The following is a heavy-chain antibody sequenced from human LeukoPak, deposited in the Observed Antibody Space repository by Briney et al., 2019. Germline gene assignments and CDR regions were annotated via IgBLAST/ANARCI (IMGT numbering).Heavy chain of an antibody. Sequence: GRSLRLSCAASGFSFSNYSMHWVRQAPPKGLAWVAVISYHGRNKYFADSVKGRFTISRDNSKNTLYLQVNSLRAEDTAVYYCARDQMAGPSFDYWGQGTLVTVSS. CDR2: ISYHGRNK. D-gene: IGHD6-19*01. V-gene: IGHV3-30*04. CDR3: ARDQMAGPSFDY. CDR1: GFSFSNYS. J-gene: IGHJ4*02.